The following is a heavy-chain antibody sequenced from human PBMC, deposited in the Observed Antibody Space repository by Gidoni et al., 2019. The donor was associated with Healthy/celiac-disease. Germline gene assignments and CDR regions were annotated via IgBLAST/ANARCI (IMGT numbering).Heavy chain of an antibody. D-gene: IGHD3-22*01. CDR3: AKGGEYYYDSSGWRVFDY. CDR2: ISYDGSNK. J-gene: IGHJ4*02. CDR1: GFTFSSYG. V-gene: IGHV3-30*18. Sequence: QVQLVESGGGVVQPGRSLRLSCAASGFTFSSYGMHWVRQAPGKGLEWVAVISYDGSNKYYADSVKGRFTISRDNSKNTLYLQMNSLRAEDTAVYYCAKGGEYYYDSSGWRVFDYWGQGTLVTVSS.